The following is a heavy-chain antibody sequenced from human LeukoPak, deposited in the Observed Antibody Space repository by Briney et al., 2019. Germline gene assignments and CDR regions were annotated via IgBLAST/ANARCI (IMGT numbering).Heavy chain of an antibody. CDR2: ISYDGSNK. CDR3: LGIDPPYFDY. Sequence: GRSLRLSCAASGFTFSSYAMHWVRQAPGKGLEWVAVISYDGSNKYYADSVKGRFTISRDNSKNTLYLQMNSLRAEDTAVYYCLGIDPPYFDYWGQGTLVTVSS. D-gene: IGHD3-16*01. V-gene: IGHV3-30-3*01. J-gene: IGHJ4*02. CDR1: GFTFSSYA.